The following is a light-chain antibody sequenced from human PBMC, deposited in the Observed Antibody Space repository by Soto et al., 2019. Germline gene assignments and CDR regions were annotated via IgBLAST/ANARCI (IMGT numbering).Light chain of an antibody. V-gene: IGKV1D-12*01. CDR3: LQSDTFPYT. Sequence: DIQMTQSPSSVSASVGDRVTISCRASQDIDRWLAWFQHKPGKAPKLLISTASSLQSGVPSRFSGSGSGTDFTLTIASLQXXXXATYYCLQSDTFPYTFGLGTKLEIK. CDR1: QDIDRW. J-gene: IGKJ2*01. CDR2: TAS.